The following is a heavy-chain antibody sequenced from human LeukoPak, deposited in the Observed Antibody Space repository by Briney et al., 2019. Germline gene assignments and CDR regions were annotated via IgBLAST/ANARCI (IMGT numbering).Heavy chain of an antibody. V-gene: IGHV4-59*01. Sequence: SETLSLTCTVSGGSISSYYWSWIRQRPGKGLEWIGYIYYSGSANYNPSLKSRVPISVDTSKNQFSLKLSSVTAADTAVYYCARGGGGNADWFDPWGQGTLVTVSS. CDR2: IYYSGSA. J-gene: IGHJ5*02. CDR1: GGSISSYY. CDR3: ARGGGGNADWFDP. D-gene: IGHD4-23*01.